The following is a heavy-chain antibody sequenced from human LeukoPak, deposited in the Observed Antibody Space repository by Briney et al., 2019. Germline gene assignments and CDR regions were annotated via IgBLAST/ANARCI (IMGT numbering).Heavy chain of an antibody. CDR2: ISWNGGSI. CDR3: AKDMRAGYCSGGSCYLGHAFDI. Sequence: PGGSLRLSCAASGFTFDDYAMHWVRQAPGKGLEWVSGISWNGGSIGYADSVKGRFTISRDNAKNSLYLQMNSLRAEDTALYYCAKDMRAGYCSGGSCYLGHAFDIWGQGTMVTVSS. D-gene: IGHD2-15*01. J-gene: IGHJ3*02. V-gene: IGHV3-9*01. CDR1: GFTFDDYA.